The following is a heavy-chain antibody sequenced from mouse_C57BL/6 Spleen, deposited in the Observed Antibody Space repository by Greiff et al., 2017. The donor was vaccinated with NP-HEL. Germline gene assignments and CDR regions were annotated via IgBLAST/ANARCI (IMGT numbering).Heavy chain of an antibody. D-gene: IGHD2-3*01. CDR1: GYTFTSYW. CDR2: IDPSDSET. J-gene: IGHJ2*01. V-gene: IGHV1-52*01. Sequence: QVQLKQPGAELVRPGSSVKLSCKASGYTFTSYWMHWVKQRPIQGLEWIGNIDPSDSETHYNQKFKDKATLTVDKSSSTAYMQLSSLTSEDSAVYYWARMRSYDYIDYWGQGTTLTVSS. CDR3: ARMRSYDYIDY.